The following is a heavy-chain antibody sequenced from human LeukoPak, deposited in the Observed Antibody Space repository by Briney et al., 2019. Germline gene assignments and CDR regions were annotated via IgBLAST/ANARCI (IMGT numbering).Heavy chain of an antibody. D-gene: IGHD5-18*01. J-gene: IGHJ4*02. CDR1: GFTFSSYG. V-gene: IGHV3-30*02. CDR3: AKLGYSYGLPFDY. Sequence: PGGSLRLSCAASGFTFSSYGMHWVRQAPGKGLEWVAFIRYDGSNKYYADSVKGRFTIFRDNSKNTLYLQMNSLRAEDTAVYYCAKLGYSYGLPFDYWGQGTLVTVSS. CDR2: IRYDGSNK.